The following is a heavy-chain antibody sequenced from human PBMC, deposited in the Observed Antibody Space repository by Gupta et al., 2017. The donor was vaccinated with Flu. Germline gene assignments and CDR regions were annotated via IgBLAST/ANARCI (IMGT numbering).Heavy chain of an antibody. CDR1: YW. CDR3: AKGAHDSTYRWFDS. V-gene: IGHV3-7*01. J-gene: IGHJ5*01. CDR2: IRSDGGEI. Sequence: YWMSWVRQAPGKGLEWVANIRSDGGEIDYGDAVKGRFTISKDSASNSLYLLMDSLRVEDTAIYYCAKGAHDSTYRWFDSWGQGTLVSVSS. D-gene: IGHD4-4*01.